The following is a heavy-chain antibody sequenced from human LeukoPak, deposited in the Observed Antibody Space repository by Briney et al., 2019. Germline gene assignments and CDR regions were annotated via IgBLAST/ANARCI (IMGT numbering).Heavy chain of an antibody. Sequence: SETLSLTCTVSGGSISSSSYYWGWIRQPPGKGLEWIGSIYYSGSTYYNPSLKSRVTISVDTSKNQFSLKLSSVTAADTAVYYCAPGRSPNFNWFDPWGQGTLVTVSS. CDR2: IYYSGST. J-gene: IGHJ5*02. V-gene: IGHV4-39*01. CDR1: GGSISSSSYY. CDR3: APGRSPNFNWFDP. D-gene: IGHD1-7*01.